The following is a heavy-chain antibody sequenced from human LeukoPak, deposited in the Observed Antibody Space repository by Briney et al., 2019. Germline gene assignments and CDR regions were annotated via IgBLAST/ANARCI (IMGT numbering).Heavy chain of an antibody. CDR2: ISGSGGST. J-gene: IGHJ4*02. CDR3: ARDGIGWYYFDH. Sequence: GGSLRLSCAASGFTFSSYGMGWVRQASGKGLEWVSGISGSGGSTSYADSVKGRFTISRDNSKNTLYLQMNSLRAEDTAVYHCARDGIGWYYFDHWGQGTLVTVSS. D-gene: IGHD6-19*01. CDR1: GFTFSSYG. V-gene: IGHV3-23*01.